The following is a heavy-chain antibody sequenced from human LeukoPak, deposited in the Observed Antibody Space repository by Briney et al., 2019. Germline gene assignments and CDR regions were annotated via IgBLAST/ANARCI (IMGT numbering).Heavy chain of an antibody. D-gene: IGHD3-10*01. CDR2: VRYSGKT. Sequence: SETLSLTCTVSGGSISSSSDYWGWFRQPPGKGLEWIGSVRYSGKTYYTPSLKSRVTMSVDTSRSQFSLKLSSVTAADTAVYYCARHEPGGARHPFDIWGQGTMVTVSS. J-gene: IGHJ3*02. CDR3: ARHEPGGARHPFDI. V-gene: IGHV4-39*01. CDR1: GGSISSSSDY.